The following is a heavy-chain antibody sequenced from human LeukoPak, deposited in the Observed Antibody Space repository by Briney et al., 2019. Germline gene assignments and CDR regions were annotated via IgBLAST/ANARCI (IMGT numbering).Heavy chain of an antibody. CDR3: VAQVLYTYYYMDV. D-gene: IGHD2-2*02. CDR2: IYTSGST. Sequence: PSETLSLTCTVSGGSISSGSYYWSWIRQPAGKGLEWIGRIYTSGSTNYSPSLKSRVTISVDTSKNQFSLKLSSVTAADTAVYYCVAQVLYTYYYMDVWGKGTTVTVS. CDR1: GGSISSGSYY. J-gene: IGHJ6*03. V-gene: IGHV4-61*02.